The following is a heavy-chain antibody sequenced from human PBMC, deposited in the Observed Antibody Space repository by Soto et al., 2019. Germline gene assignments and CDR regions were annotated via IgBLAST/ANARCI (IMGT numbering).Heavy chain of an antibody. CDR3: AGGGGFYDDAFDV. D-gene: IGHD3-16*01. CDR1: GGSISNDY. Sequence: QVQLQESGPGLVKPSETLSLTCTVSGGSISNDYWSWIRQPPGKGLEWIGYIFYSGSTNYNPSLKSRVTISEHTSKNQFSLKLSSVTAADTAVYYCAGGGGFYDDAFDVWGQGTMVTVSS. V-gene: IGHV4-59*01. J-gene: IGHJ3*01. CDR2: IFYSGST.